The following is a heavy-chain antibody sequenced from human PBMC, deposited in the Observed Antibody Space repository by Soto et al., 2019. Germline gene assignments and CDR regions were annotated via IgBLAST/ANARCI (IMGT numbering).Heavy chain of an antibody. CDR2: ISAYNGNT. V-gene: IGHV1-18*04. D-gene: IGHD3-10*01. CDR3: ARGITLVRGVTQNNWFDP. Sequence: ASVKVSCKASGYTFTSYGISWVRQAPGQGLEWMGWISAYNGNTNYAQKLQGRVTMTTDTSTSTAYMELRSLRSDDTAVYYCARGITLVRGVTQNNWFDPWGQGTLVTSPQ. CDR1: GYTFTSYG. J-gene: IGHJ5*02.